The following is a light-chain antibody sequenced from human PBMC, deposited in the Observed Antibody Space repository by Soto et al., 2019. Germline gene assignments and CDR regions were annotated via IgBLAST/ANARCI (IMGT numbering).Light chain of an antibody. CDR2: GAS. CDR3: QQYISSPGLT. V-gene: IGKV3-20*01. Sequence: EIVLTQSPGTLSLSPGERATLSCRASQSVSSSYLAWYQQKPGRAPRLLIYGASSRATGIPDRFSGSGSGTDFTLTISRLEPEDFAVYYCQQYISSPGLTFGGGTKVEIK. J-gene: IGKJ4*01. CDR1: QSVSSSY.